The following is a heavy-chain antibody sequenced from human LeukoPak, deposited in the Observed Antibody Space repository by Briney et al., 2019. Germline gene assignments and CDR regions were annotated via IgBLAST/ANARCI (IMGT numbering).Heavy chain of an antibody. CDR2: IIPIFGTA. V-gene: IGHV1-69*05. CDR1: GGTFSSYA. CDR3: ARDRDIVVVVAATGGAFDY. Sequence: VASVKVSCKASGGTFSSYAISWVRQAPGQGLEWMGGIIPIFGTANYAQKFQGRVTMTRDTSTSTVYMELSSLRSEDTAVYYCARDRDIVVVVAATGGAFDYWGQGTLVTASS. D-gene: IGHD2-15*01. J-gene: IGHJ4*02.